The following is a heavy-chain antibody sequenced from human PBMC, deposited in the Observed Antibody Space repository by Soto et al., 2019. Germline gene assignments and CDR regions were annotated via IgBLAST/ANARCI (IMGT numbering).Heavy chain of an antibody. J-gene: IGHJ5*01. D-gene: IGHD3-10*01. CDR2: VNPSVGAT. V-gene: IGHV1-46*01. CDR3: ARLRFGSGSYDS. Sequence: QVRLVQSGAEVKKPGASVKVSCKASGYTVTNNYIHWERQSPGQGLEWVGMVNPSVGATSYQEKFQGRISLTRDTSTNTVYMELRRLTPEDTALYYCARLRFGSGSYDSWGHGALVTVYS. CDR1: GYTVTNNY.